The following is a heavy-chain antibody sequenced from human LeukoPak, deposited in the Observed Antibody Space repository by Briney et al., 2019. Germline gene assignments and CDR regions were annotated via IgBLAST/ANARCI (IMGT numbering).Heavy chain of an antibody. CDR3: ARGGVSTFSYYFDY. V-gene: IGHV4-4*07. J-gene: IGHJ4*02. D-gene: IGHD6-13*01. Sequence: SETLPLTCTVSGDSISFYYWSWIRQPAGKGLEWIGRIYPSGSTNYNPSLKSRVTMSVDASKKQLSLKLSSVTAADTAVYYCARGGVSTFSYYFDYWGQGTLVTVSS. CDR1: GDSISFYY. CDR2: IYPSGST.